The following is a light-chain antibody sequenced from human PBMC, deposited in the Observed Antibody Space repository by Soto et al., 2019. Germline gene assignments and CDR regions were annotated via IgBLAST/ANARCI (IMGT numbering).Light chain of an antibody. V-gene: IGKV3-20*01. CDR1: QSVSSSY. Sequence: EIVLTQSPGTLSLSPGERATLSCRASQSVSSSYLAWYQQKPGQAPRLLIYGASSRATGIPDRFSGSGSGTDFTLTISRLDPEDFAVYYCQHYGSSPRTLGQGTKVDIK. CDR2: GAS. J-gene: IGKJ1*01. CDR3: QHYGSSPRT.